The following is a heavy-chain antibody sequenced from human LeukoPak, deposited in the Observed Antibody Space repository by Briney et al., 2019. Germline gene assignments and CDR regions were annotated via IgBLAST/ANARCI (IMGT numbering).Heavy chain of an antibody. D-gene: IGHD6-19*01. J-gene: IGHJ4*02. CDR2: IKQDGSEK. Sequence: GGPLRLSCAASGFTFTIYWMSWVRQAPGKGLEWVANIKQDGSEKYYVDSVKGRFTISRDNAKNSLYLQMNSLRAEDTAVYYCARGQWPTGGYFDYWGQGTLVTVSS. V-gene: IGHV3-7*04. CDR3: ARGQWPTGGYFDY. CDR1: GFTFTIYW.